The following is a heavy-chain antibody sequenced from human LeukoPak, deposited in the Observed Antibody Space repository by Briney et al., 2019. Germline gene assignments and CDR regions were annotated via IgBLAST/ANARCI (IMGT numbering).Heavy chain of an antibody. CDR2: INPNSGGT. V-gene: IGHV1-2*02. Sequence: ASVTLSCKASGYTFTDYYLHLVRQAPGQGLEWMGWINPNSGGTNYAQKFQGRVTMTRETSISTAYMELSRLRSDDTAVYYCAKDLRYSSSWSSGWFDPWGQGTLVTVSS. D-gene: IGHD6-13*01. CDR1: GYTFTDYY. CDR3: AKDLRYSSSWSSGWFDP. J-gene: IGHJ5*02.